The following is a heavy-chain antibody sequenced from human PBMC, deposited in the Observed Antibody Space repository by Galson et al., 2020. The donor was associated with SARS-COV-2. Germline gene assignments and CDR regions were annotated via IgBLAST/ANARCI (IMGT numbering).Heavy chain of an antibody. CDR1: GFKVIDSS. CDR3: EKVRSGFGQRSEYFQY. CDR2: FDPADVKL. D-gene: IGHD3-22*01. J-gene: IGHJ1*01. Sequence: GESLKISCKVSGFKVIDSSIHWVRQAPGKGLAWIGGFDPADVKLVYAQGFQGRVAFTEDTFANIAYMELRSLTSDDTAVYYCEKVRSGFGQRSEYFQYWGQGTLVRVSS. V-gene: IGHV1-24*01.